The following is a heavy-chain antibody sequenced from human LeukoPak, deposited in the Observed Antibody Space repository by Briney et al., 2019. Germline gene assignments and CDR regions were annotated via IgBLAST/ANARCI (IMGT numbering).Heavy chain of an antibody. J-gene: IGHJ4*02. CDR3: AKSKPGLVAYFDY. V-gene: IGHV3-9*01. CDR1: GFTFDDYA. Sequence: GGSLRLSCAASGFTFDDYAMHWVRQAPGKGLEWVSGISWNGGSIGYADSVKGRFTISRDNAKNSLYLQMNSLRAEDTALYYCAKSKPGLVAYFDYWGQGTLVTVSS. D-gene: IGHD2-8*02. CDR2: ISWNGGSI.